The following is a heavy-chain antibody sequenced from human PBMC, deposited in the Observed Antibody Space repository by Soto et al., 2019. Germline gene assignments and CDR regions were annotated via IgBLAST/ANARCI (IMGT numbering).Heavy chain of an antibody. CDR1: RFTFSSYG. Sequence: QVQLVESGGGVVQPGRSLRLSCAANRFTFSSYGIHWVRQAPGKGLEWVAVISYDGSNKYYADSVKGRFTISRDNSKNTLYLQMNSLRAEDTSVYYCAKERDIVVVVAPLDYWGQGTLVTVSS. CDR3: AKERDIVVVVAPLDY. J-gene: IGHJ4*02. CDR2: ISYDGSNK. V-gene: IGHV3-30*18. D-gene: IGHD2-15*01.